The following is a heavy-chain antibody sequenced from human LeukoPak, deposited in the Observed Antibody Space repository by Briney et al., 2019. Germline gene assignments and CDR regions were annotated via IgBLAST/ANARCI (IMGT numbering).Heavy chain of an antibody. CDR2: MNPNSGNT. Sequence: ASVKVSCKASGGTFSSYAISWVRQATGQGLEWMGWMNPNSGNTGYAQKFQGRVTMTRNTSISTAYMELSSLRSEDTAVYYCARGLRHYDFWSGYYAYYYYGMDVWGQGTTVTVSS. D-gene: IGHD3-3*01. CDR3: ARGLRHYDFWSGYYAYYYYGMDV. J-gene: IGHJ6*02. V-gene: IGHV1-8*02. CDR1: GGTFSSYA.